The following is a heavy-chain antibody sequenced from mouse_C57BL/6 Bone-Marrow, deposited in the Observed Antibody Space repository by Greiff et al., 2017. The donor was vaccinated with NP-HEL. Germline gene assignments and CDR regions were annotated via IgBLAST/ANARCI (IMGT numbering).Heavy chain of an antibody. V-gene: IGHV10-3*01. J-gene: IGHJ2*01. Sequence: DVKLVESGGGLVQPKGSLKLSCAASGFTFNTYAMHWVRQAPGKGLEWVARIRSKSSNYATYYADSVKDRFTISRDDSQSMLYLQMNNLKTEDTAMYYCVRGEGIYYYGSSPFDYWGQGTTLTVSS. D-gene: IGHD1-1*01. CDR3: VRGEGIYYYGSSPFDY. CDR2: IRSKSSNYAT. CDR1: GFTFNTYA.